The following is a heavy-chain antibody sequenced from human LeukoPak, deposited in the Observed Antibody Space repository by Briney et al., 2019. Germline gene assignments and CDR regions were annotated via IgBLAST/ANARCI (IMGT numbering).Heavy chain of an antibody. J-gene: IGHJ4*02. CDR1: GFTFSNYA. V-gene: IGHV3-23*01. Sequence: GGFLRLSCAASGFTFSNYAIHWVRQAPGKGREWVPVISGSGGSTYHADSVKGRFTISSGNSKNTLYLQTNSLRAEETAVYYCAKSIWSGEFLNRPLDYWGQGTLVTVSS. CDR3: AKSIWSGEFLNRPLDY. CDR2: ISGSGGST. D-gene: IGHD3-10*01.